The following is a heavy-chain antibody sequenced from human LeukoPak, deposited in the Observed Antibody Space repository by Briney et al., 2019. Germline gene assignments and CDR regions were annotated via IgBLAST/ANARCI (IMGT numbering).Heavy chain of an antibody. Sequence: GGSLRLSCAASGFTFSSYAMHWVRQAPGKGLEWVAVISYDGSNKYYADSVKGRFTISRDNSKNTLYLQMNSLRAEDTAVYYCAGCIDKWSITVAAFDYWGQGTLVTVSS. CDR2: ISYDGSNK. V-gene: IGHV3-30-3*01. CDR1: GFTFSSYA. CDR3: AGCIDKWSITVAAFDY. J-gene: IGHJ4*02. D-gene: IGHD6-19*01.